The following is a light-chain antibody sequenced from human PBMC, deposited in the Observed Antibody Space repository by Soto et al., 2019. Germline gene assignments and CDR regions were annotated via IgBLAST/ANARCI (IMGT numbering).Light chain of an antibody. CDR3: QQHQSYPRT. CDR2: WAS. CDR1: QSISTW. J-gene: IGKJ1*01. Sequence: IQLTQSPSTLPASVGERVTITCRASQSISTWLAWYQQKPGKAPKLLIHWASTLEPGTPVRFSGSGSGTEFTLTISSLQPDDFATYYCQQHQSYPRTFGQGTKVEI. V-gene: IGKV1-5*03.